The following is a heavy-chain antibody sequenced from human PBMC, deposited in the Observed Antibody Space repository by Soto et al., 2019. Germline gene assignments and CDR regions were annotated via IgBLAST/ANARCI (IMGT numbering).Heavy chain of an antibody. D-gene: IGHD1-7*01. CDR3: ARDGVSSTEYTWNYWTYFDY. Sequence: GGSLRLSCAASGFTFSSDGMHWVRQAPGKGQEWVAVISYDGSNKYYADSVKGRFTISRDSTKQTLYLQMNSLRPDDTAMYYCARDGVSSTEYTWNYWTYFDYWGQGALVTVSS. V-gene: IGHV3-30*03. CDR1: GFTFSSDG. CDR2: ISYDGSNK. J-gene: IGHJ4*02.